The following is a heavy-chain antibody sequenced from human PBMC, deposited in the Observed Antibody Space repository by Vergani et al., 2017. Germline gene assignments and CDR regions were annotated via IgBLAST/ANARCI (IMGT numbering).Heavy chain of an antibody. V-gene: IGHV1-46*03. CDR3: AREGRITIFGVVSHYYGMDV. CDR1: GYTFTSYY. CDR2: INPSGGST. Sequence: QVQLVQSGAEVKKPGASVKGSCKASGYTFTSYYMHWVRQAPGQGLEWMGIINPSGGSTSYAQKFQGRVTMTRDTSTSTVYMELSSLISEDTAVYYCAREGRITIFGVVSHYYGMDVWGQGTTVTVSS. J-gene: IGHJ6*02. D-gene: IGHD3-3*01.